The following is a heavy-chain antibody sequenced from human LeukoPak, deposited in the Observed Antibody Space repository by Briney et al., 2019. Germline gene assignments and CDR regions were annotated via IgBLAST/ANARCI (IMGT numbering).Heavy chain of an antibody. V-gene: IGHV1-2*02. D-gene: IGHD2-2*01. CDR3: ARVGCSSTSCYAPAFDI. J-gene: IGHJ3*02. CDR2: INPNSGGT. CDR1: GYTFTGYY. Sequence: ASVKVSCKASGYTFTGYYMHWVRQAPGQGLEWMGWINPNSGGTNYAQKFQGRDTMTRDTSISTAYMELSRLRSDDTAVYYCARVGCSSTSCYAPAFDIWGQGTMVTVSS.